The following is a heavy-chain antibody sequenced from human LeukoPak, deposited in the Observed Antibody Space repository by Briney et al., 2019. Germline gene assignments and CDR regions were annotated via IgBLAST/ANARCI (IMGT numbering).Heavy chain of an antibody. CDR2: ISTSGRTI. CDR3: PSSVLRQLGNYSFDV. V-gene: IGHV3-11*04. CDR1: GFPFSDYY. D-gene: IGHD3-3*01. Sequence: GGYLRLSCAAYGFPFSDYYMTWIRQAPGKGLEWVSCISTSGRTIYYADSVKGRFTISRENAPFSLYLQMNSLRLEDTAVCYCPSSVLRQLGNYSFDVWRQARSVTVSS. J-gene: IGHJ3*01.